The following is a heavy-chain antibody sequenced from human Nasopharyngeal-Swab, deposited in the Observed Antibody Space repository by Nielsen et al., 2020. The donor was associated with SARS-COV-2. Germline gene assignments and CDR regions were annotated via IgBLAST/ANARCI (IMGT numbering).Heavy chain of an antibody. CDR1: GGSISSRYSY. Sequence: SETLSLTCTVSGGSISSRYSYWGWIRQPPGTGLEWIGSIYYSGSTYYNPSLKSRVTISVDTSKNQFSLKLSSVTAADTAVYYCARVWEEDPPGGLIVHFDYWGQGTLVTVSS. V-gene: IGHV4-39*01. J-gene: IGHJ4*02. D-gene: IGHD3-16*02. CDR2: IYYSGST. CDR3: ARVWEEDPPGGLIVHFDY.